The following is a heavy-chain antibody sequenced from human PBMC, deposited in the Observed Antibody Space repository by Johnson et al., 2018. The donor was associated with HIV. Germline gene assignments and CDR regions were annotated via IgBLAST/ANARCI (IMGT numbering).Heavy chain of an antibody. CDR1: GFTFDDYA. CDR2: ITWNGGRT. CDR3: AKDLSIAARPAAFDI. J-gene: IGHJ3*02. D-gene: IGHD6-6*01. Sequence: VQLVESGGGVARPGGSLRLSCAASGFTFDDYAMSWVRQAPGQGLEWVSGITWNGGRTGYGDSVKGRFTISRDNAKNSLYLQMNSLRAEDTAVYYCAKDLSIAARPAAFDIWGQGTMVTVSS. V-gene: IGHV3-20*04.